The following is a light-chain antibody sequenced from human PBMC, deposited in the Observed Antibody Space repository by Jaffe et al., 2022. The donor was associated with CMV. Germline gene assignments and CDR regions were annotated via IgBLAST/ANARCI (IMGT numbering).Light chain of an antibody. CDR3: QQRRNWPGT. CDR1: QSVSSY. V-gene: IGKV3-11*01. CDR2: DAS. J-gene: IGKJ2*01. Sequence: EIVLTQSPATLSLSPGDRATLSCRASQSVSSYLAWYQQKPGQAPRLLIYDASNRATGIPARFTGTGSGTDFTLTISSLEPEDFAVYYCQQRRNWPGTFGQGTKLEIK.